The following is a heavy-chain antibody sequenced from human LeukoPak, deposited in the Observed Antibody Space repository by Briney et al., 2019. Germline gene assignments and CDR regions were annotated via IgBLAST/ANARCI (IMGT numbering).Heavy chain of an antibody. CDR3: ARGLLQDYYYGMDV. V-gene: IGHV4-59*01. D-gene: IGHD1-1*01. CDR2: IYYSGGT. CDR1: GGSISSYY. Sequence: PSETLSLTCTVSGGSISSYYWSWIRQPPGKGLEWIGYIYYSGGTNYNPSLKSRVTISVDTSKNQFSLRLSSVTAADTAVYYCARGLLQDYYYGMDVWGQGTTVTVSS. J-gene: IGHJ6*02.